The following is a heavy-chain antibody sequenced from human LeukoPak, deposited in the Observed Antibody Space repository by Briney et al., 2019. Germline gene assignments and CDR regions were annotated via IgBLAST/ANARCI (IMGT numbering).Heavy chain of an antibody. Sequence: PSETLSLTCTVSGGSISSSSYYWGWIRQPPGKGLEWIGSIYYSGSTYYNPSLKSRVTISVDTSKNQFSLKLSSVTAEDTAVYYCARHAVSSGYYWGQGTPVTVSS. CDR1: GGSISSSSYY. D-gene: IGHD3-22*01. CDR2: IYYSGST. CDR3: ARHAVSSGYY. V-gene: IGHV4-39*01. J-gene: IGHJ4*02.